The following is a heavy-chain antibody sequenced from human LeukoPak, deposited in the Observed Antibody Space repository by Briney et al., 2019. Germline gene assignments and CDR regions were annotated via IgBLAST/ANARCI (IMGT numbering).Heavy chain of an antibody. CDR2: IYSGGNT. CDR1: GLTVSSNY. CDR3: AKDRTVGASYWYFDL. J-gene: IGHJ2*01. V-gene: IGHV3-53*01. D-gene: IGHD1-26*01. Sequence: GGSLRLSCAASGLTVSSNYMSWVRQAPGKGLEWVSVIYSGGNTYYADSVKGRFTISRDSSRNTLFLHMNTLRAEDTAIYYCAKDRTVGASYWYFDLWGRGTLVTVSS.